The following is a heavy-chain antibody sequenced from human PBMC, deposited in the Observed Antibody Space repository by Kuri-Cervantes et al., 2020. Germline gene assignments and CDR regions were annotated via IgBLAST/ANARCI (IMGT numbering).Heavy chain of an antibody. CDR2: ISGSGGST. D-gene: IGHD2-15*01. CDR3: ARGPRSGRHQYFDY. Sequence: GGSLRLSCAASGFTFSSYAMSWVRQAPGKGLEWVSAISGSGGSTYYADSVKGRFTISRDNSKNTLYLQMNSLRAEDTAVYYCARGPRSGRHQYFDYWGQGTLVTVSS. CDR1: GFTFSSYA. J-gene: IGHJ4*02. V-gene: IGHV3-23*01.